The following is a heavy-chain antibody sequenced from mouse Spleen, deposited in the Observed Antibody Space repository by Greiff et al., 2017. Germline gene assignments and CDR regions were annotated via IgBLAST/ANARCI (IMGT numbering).Heavy chain of an antibody. CDR1: GYTFTSYW. Sequence: QVQLQQSGAELVRPGSSVKLSCKASGYTFTSYWMHWVKQRPIQGLEWIGNIDPSDSETHYNQKFKDKATLTVDKSSSTAYMQLSSLTSEDSAVYDWAIDSSGCAWFAYWGQGTLVTVSA. CDR3: AIDSSGCAWFAY. V-gene: IGHV1-52*01. D-gene: IGHD3-2*01. CDR2: IDPSDSET. J-gene: IGHJ3*01.